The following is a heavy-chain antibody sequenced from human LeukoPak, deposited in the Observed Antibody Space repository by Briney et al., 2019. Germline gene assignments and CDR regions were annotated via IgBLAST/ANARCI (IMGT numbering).Heavy chain of an antibody. CDR3: AREWFGELI. J-gene: IGHJ4*02. CDR2: IRHDSSDI. Sequence: GGSLRLSCAASGFTFSSYSMNWVRQASGKGLEWISFIRHDSSDIYYADSVKGRFTISRDNAKNSLYLQMNSLRAEDTAVYYCAREWFGELIWGQGTLVTVSS. CDR1: GFTFSSYS. D-gene: IGHD3-10*01. V-gene: IGHV3-48*01.